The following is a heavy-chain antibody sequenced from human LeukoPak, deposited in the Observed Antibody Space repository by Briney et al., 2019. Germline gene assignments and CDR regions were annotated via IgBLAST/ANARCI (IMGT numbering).Heavy chain of an antibody. J-gene: IGHJ4*02. CDR2: ISGSGGTT. Sequence: GGSLRLSCAASGFTFSSYAMSWVRQAPGKGLQWVSAISGSGGTTYCADSVKGRFTISRDNSRNTLYLQMNSLRGEDSAVYYCAKDVQSWPTYFDYWGQGTLVTVSS. CDR1: GFTFSSYA. V-gene: IGHV3-23*01. CDR3: AKDVQSWPTYFDY. D-gene: IGHD1-1*01.